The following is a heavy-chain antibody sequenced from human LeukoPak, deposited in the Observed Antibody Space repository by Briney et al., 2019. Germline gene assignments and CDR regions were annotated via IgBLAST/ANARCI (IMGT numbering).Heavy chain of an antibody. D-gene: IGHD2-15*01. CDR2: IYYSGST. CDR1: GGSISSYY. Sequence: PSETLSLTCTVSGGSISSYYWSWIRQPPGKGLEWIGYIYYSGSTNYNPSLKSRVTISVDTSKNQFSLKLSSVTAADTAVYYCAREDGGSGRIDYWGQGTLVTVSS. V-gene: IGHV4-59*01. CDR3: AREDGGSGRIDY. J-gene: IGHJ4*02.